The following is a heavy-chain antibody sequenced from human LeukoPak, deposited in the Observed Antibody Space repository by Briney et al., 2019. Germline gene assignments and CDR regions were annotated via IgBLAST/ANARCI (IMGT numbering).Heavy chain of an antibody. Sequence: PSETLSLTCTVSGGSISSYYWSWIRQLPGKGLEWIGYIYYSGSTNYNPSLKSRVTISVGTSKNQFSLKLSSVTAADTAVYYCARAVASQGVDYWGQGTLVTVSS. V-gene: IGHV4-59*01. CDR1: GGSISSYY. D-gene: IGHD6-19*01. J-gene: IGHJ4*02. CDR3: ARAVASQGVDY. CDR2: IYYSGST.